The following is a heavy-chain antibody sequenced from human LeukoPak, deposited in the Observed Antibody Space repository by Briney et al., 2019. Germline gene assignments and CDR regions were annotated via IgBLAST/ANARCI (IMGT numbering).Heavy chain of an antibody. CDR3: VRLWLRWGIDY. CDR1: GASTNTDSYF. D-gene: IGHD4-23*01. CDR2: GYYSGSS. J-gene: IGHJ4*02. V-gene: IGHV4-39*01. Sequence: SETLYLTCSVSGASTNTDSYFWGWIRQPPGKGLEWIGSGYYSGSSHYNPSLKSRVTISVDTSKNQFSLRVSSVTAADTAVYYCVRLWLRWGIDYWGQGSLVSVSS.